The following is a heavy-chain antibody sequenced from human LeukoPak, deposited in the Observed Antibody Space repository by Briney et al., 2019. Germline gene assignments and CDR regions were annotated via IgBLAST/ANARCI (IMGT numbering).Heavy chain of an antibody. D-gene: IGHD2-15*01. CDR3: AAGWVCSGGSCYYYFDY. CDR1: GFTFTSSA. Sequence: ASVKVSCKASGFTFTSSAMQWVRQARGQRLEWIGWIVVGSGNTNYAQKFQERVTITRDMSTSTVYMELSSLRSEDTAVYYCAAGWVCSGGSCYYYFDYWGQGTLVTVSS. V-gene: IGHV1-58*02. J-gene: IGHJ4*02. CDR2: IVVGSGNT.